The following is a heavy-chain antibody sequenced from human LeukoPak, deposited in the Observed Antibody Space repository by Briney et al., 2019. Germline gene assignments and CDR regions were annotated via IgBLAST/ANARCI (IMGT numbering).Heavy chain of an antibody. CDR3: ASPGVVVVPAAISLLY. CDR1: GGSFSGYY. V-gene: IGHV4-34*01. D-gene: IGHD2-2*01. J-gene: IGHJ4*02. CDR2: INHSGST. Sequence: SETLSLTCAVYGGSFSGYYWGWIRQPPGKGLEWIGEINHSGSTNYNPSLKSRVTISVHTSKNQFSLKLSSVTAADTAVYYCASPGVVVVPAAISLLYWGQGTLVTVSS.